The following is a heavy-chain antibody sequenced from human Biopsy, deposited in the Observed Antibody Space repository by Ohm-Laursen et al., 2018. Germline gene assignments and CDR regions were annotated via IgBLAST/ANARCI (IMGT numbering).Heavy chain of an antibody. D-gene: IGHD1-7*01. CDR3: GRAVSNQLLNDP. J-gene: IGHJ5*02. CDR2: LNPVSGNS. CDR1: GYTFTSYD. V-gene: IGHV1-8*01. Sequence: ASVKVSCKASGYTFTSYDITWVRQASGQGPEWIGWLNPVSGNSNFGQKFRGRVTVTSDTSISTAYMELSGLTSDDTATYYFGRAVSNQLLNDPWGQGTLVTVTS.